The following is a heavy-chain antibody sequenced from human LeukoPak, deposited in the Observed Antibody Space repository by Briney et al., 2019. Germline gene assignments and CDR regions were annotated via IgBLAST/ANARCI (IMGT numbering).Heavy chain of an antibody. J-gene: IGHJ4*02. V-gene: IGHV4-59*08. CDR1: GDSISSYY. CDR3: ARHRRQDYYDSSGSLDY. D-gene: IGHD3-22*01. Sequence: SETLSLTCTVSGDSISSYYWSWIRQPPGKGLEWIGYIYDGGSTSYNPSLKSRVTISGDTSKSQFSLKLSSVTAADTAVYYCARHRRQDYYDSSGSLDYWGQGSLVTVSS. CDR2: IYDGGST.